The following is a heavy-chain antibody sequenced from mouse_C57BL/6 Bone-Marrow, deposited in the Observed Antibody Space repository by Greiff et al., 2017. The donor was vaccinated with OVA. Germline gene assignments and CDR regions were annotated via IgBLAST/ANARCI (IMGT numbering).Heavy chain of an antibody. CDR1: GFTFSSYA. V-gene: IGHV5-4*01. Sequence: DVMLVESGGGLVKPGGSLKLSCAASGFTFSSYAMSWVRQTPEKRLEWVATISDGGSYTYYPDNVKGRFTISRDNAKNNLYLQMSHLKSEDTAMYYCARDRYYYGSGDYWGQGTSVTVSS. J-gene: IGHJ4*01. D-gene: IGHD1-1*01. CDR2: ISDGGSYT. CDR3: ARDRYYYGSGDY.